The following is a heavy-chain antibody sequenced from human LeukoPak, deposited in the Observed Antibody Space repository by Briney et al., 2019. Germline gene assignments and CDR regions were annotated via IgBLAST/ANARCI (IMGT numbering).Heavy chain of an antibody. Sequence: GGSLRLSCEASGFTFSPYAMNWLRQAPGKGLEWVSVITGNGATIKYADSVKGRFTISRDNSKNTLYLQMNSLRAEDTAVYYCARSTRGPKLRYFDWSTKYYFDYWGQGTLVTVSS. CDR3: ARSTRGPKLRYFDWSTKYYFDY. CDR2: ITGNGATI. V-gene: IGHV3-23*01. CDR1: GFTFSPYA. J-gene: IGHJ4*02. D-gene: IGHD3-9*01.